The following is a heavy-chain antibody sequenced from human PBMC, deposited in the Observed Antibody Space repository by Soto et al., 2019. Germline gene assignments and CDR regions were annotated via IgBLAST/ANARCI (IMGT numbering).Heavy chain of an antibody. CDR2: INASGGST. CDR1: GYTFTSYY. V-gene: IGHV1-46*01. D-gene: IGHD2-2*01. Sequence: ASVQVSCKASGYTFTSYYIHWVRQAPGQGLEWMGIINASGGSTSYAQKFQGRVTMTRDTSTSTVYMELSSLRSEDTAVYYCARDPVYCSSTSCPDGGMDVWGQGTTVTVSS. CDR3: ARDPVYCSSTSCPDGGMDV. J-gene: IGHJ6*02.